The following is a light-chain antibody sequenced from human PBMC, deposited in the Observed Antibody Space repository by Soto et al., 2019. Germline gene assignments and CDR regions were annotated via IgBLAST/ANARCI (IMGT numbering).Light chain of an antibody. Sequence: DIQMTQSPSSLSASVGDRVTITCLAIQSISSYLHWYQQKPGKAPKLLIYAASSLQSGVPSRFSGSGSGTDFTLTISSLQPEDFATYYCQQSYSTPVFGQGTRLEIK. V-gene: IGKV1-39*01. CDR1: QSISSY. CDR3: QQSYSTPV. J-gene: IGKJ5*01. CDR2: AAS.